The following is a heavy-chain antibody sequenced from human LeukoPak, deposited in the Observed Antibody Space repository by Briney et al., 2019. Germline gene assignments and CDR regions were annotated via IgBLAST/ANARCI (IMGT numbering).Heavy chain of an antibody. Sequence: PGGSLRLSCAASGFTFDDYAMHWVRQASGKGLEWVSGISWNSGSIGYADSVKGRFTISRDNAKNSLYLQMNSLRAEDTALYYCAKDIRAGLNAFDIWGQGTMVTVSS. V-gene: IGHV3-9*01. D-gene: IGHD3/OR15-3a*01. CDR3: AKDIRAGLNAFDI. CDR1: GFTFDDYA. J-gene: IGHJ3*02. CDR2: ISWNSGSI.